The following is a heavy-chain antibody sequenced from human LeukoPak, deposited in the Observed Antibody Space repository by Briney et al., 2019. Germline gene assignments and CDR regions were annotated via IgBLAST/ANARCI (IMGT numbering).Heavy chain of an antibody. D-gene: IGHD2-21*01. CDR3: ARVRLGVVDAFDI. J-gene: IGHJ3*02. CDR1: GYTFTSYA. Sequence: ASVKVSCKASGYTFTSYAMHWVRQAPGQRLEWMGWINAGNGNTKYSQKFQGRVTITRDTSASTAYMGLSSLRSEDTAVYYCARVRLGVVDAFDIWGQGTMVTVSS. CDR2: INAGNGNT. V-gene: IGHV1-3*01.